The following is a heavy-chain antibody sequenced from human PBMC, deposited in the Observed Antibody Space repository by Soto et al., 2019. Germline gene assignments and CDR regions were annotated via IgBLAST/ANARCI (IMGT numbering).Heavy chain of an antibody. J-gene: IGHJ4*02. CDR3: ARDIVGATTSASYC. CDR1: GFTFSSYG. Sequence: GGSLRLSCAASGFTFSSYGMHWVRQAPGKGLEWVAVIWYDGSNKYYADSVKGRFTISRDNSKNTLYLQMNSLRAEDTAVYYCARDIVGATTSASYCWGQGTLVTVSS. CDR2: IWYDGSNK. V-gene: IGHV3-33*01. D-gene: IGHD1-26*01.